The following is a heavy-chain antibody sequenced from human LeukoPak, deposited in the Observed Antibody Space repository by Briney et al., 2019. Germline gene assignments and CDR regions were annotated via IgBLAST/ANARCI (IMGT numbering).Heavy chain of an antibody. CDR2: IKQDGSEK. J-gene: IGHJ3*02. D-gene: IGHD6-6*01. CDR1: GFTFSSYG. Sequence: PGGSLRLSCAASGFTFSSYGMHWVRQAPGKGLEWVANIKQDGSEKYYVDSVKGRFTISRDNAKNSLYLQMNSLRAEDTAVYYCARALPSIYAFDIWGQGTMVTVSS. CDR3: ARALPSIYAFDI. V-gene: IGHV3-7*01.